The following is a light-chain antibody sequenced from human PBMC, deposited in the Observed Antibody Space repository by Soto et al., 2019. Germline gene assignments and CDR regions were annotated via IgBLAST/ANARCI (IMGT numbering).Light chain of an antibody. V-gene: IGLV2-8*01. CDR2: EVS. CDR3: SAYAGSSNGV. CDR1: SSDVGGYNF. J-gene: IGLJ1*01. Sequence: QSALTQPPSASGSPGQSVAISCTGTSSDVGGYNFVSWYQQHPGKAPKLIISEVSKRPSGVPDRFSGSKSGNTASLTVSGLEPEDEADYYCSAYAGSSNGVFGTGTKLTVL.